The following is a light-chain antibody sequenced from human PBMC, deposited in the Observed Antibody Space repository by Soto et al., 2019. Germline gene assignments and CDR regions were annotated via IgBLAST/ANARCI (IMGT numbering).Light chain of an antibody. Sequence: DIQLTQSPSFLSASVGDRVTITCRASQGIAASLAWYQQKPGKAPKLLIYDASSLESGVPSRFSGSGSGTEFTLTISSLQPDDFATYYCQQYNSYSRTFGQGTKVEIK. CDR2: DAS. J-gene: IGKJ1*01. CDR3: QQYNSYSRT. V-gene: IGKV1-5*01. CDR1: QGIAAS.